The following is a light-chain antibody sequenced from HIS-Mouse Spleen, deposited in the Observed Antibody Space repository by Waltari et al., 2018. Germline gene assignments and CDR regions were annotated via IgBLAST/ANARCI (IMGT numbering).Light chain of an antibody. V-gene: IGLV3-19*01. CDR3: NSRDSSGNHVV. J-gene: IGLJ2*01. Sequence: SSELTQDPAVSVALGQTVRITCQGDSLTSYYASWYQQKPGQAPVLVIYGKNNRPSGIPGLFSGSSSGNTASLTITGAQAEDEADYYCNSRDSSGNHVVFGGGTKLTVL. CDR1: SLTSYY. CDR2: GKN.